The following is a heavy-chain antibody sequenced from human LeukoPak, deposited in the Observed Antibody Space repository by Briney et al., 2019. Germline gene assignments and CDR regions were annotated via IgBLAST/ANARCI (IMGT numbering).Heavy chain of an antibody. J-gene: IGHJ4*02. CDR1: GFAFSAYG. V-gene: IGHV3-30*02. CDR2: IQKDESRT. CDR3: AKQQQTKLDANFDY. Sequence: GGSLRLSCAASGFAFSAYGMHWVRQAPGKGLEWVAYIQKDESRTHYTDSVKGRFTISRDISKRTLYLQMNRLRPEDTAVYYCAKQQQTKLDANFDYWGQGNLVTVSS. D-gene: IGHD1/OR15-1a*01.